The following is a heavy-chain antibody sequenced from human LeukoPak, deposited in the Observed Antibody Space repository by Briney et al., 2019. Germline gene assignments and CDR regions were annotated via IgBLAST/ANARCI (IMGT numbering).Heavy chain of an antibody. CDR2: ISAYNGNT. D-gene: IGHD1-26*01. Sequence: WISAYNGNTNYAQKLQGRVTMTTDTSTSTAYMELRSLRSDDTAVYYCARDWVGEGFFDYWGQGTLVTVSS. V-gene: IGHV1-18*01. CDR3: ARDWVGEGFFDY. J-gene: IGHJ4*02.